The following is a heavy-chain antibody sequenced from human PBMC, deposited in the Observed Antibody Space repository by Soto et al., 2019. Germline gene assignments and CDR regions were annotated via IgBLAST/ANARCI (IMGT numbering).Heavy chain of an antibody. Sequence: ASVKVSCKSSGYTFTSYCISWGRRAPGQGLEWMGWISAYNGNTNYAQKLQGRVTMTTDTSTSTAYMELRSLRPDDTAVYYCARGGSYSFSYYYYGMDVWGQGTTVTVSS. CDR3: ARGGSYSFSYYYYGMDV. V-gene: IGHV1-18*04. CDR2: ISAYNGNT. J-gene: IGHJ6*02. D-gene: IGHD4-4*01. CDR1: GYTFTSYC.